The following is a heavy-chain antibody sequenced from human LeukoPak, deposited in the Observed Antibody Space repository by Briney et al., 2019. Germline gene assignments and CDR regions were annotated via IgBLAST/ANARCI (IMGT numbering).Heavy chain of an antibody. CDR1: GYSFSSYW. Sequence: PGESLKISCKGSGYSFSSYWIRWVRQMPGKGLEWMGRIAPGDSFTKYRPSLEGRVTISADKSLSTVYLQWSSLKASDTAIYYCATDGGGVSSWVSHWGQGTLVTVSS. J-gene: IGHJ4*02. CDR2: IAPGDSFT. V-gene: IGHV5-10-1*01. D-gene: IGHD2-8*02. CDR3: ATDGGGVSSWVSH.